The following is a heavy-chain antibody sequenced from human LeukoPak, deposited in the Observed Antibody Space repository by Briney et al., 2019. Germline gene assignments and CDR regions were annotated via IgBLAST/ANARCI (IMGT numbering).Heavy chain of an antibody. CDR1: GFIFSSYA. Sequence: GGSLRLSCAASGFIFSSYAMSWVRQAPGQGLEWVSGISASGGNTYYADSVKGRFTISRDNSKNTLHLQMNSLRAEDTAVYYCSKVRGSGWYEAFDYWGQGALVTVSS. D-gene: IGHD6-19*01. J-gene: IGHJ4*02. V-gene: IGHV3-23*01. CDR2: ISASGGNT. CDR3: SKVRGSGWYEAFDY.